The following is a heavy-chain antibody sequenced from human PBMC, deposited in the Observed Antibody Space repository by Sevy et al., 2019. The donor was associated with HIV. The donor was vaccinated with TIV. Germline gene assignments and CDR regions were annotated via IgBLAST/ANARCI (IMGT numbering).Heavy chain of an antibody. CDR1: GFTFSNAW. CDR3: APGSGSSETGYYFDY. J-gene: IGHJ4*02. D-gene: IGHD1-26*01. V-gene: IGHV3-15*01. Sequence: GGSLRLSCAASGFTFSNAWMSWVRQAPGKGLEWVGHIKSKTDGGTTDFAAPVKGRFTISRDDSKTTLFLQMNSLKTEDTAVYYCAPGSGSSETGYYFDYWGQGTLVTVSS. CDR2: IKSKTDGGTT.